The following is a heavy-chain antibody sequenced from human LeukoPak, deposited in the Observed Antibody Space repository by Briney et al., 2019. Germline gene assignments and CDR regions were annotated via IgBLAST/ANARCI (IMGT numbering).Heavy chain of an antibody. CDR3: AREIGVPFGVVIIGYMDV. CDR2: IYTSGST. CDR1: GRSISSYY. J-gene: IGHJ6*03. V-gene: IGHV4-4*07. Sequence: PETLSLTCTVSGRSISSYYWSWIRQPAGKGLEWIGRIYTSGSTNYNPSLKSRVTMSVDTSKNQFSLKLSSVTAADTAVYYCAREIGVPFGVVIIGYMDVWGKGTTVTVSS. D-gene: IGHD3-3*01.